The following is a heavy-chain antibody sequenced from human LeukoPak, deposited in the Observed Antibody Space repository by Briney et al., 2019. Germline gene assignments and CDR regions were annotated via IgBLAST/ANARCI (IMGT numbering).Heavy chain of an antibody. CDR3: ARAPLGNVPAAMFMLDY. CDR2: ISYDGSNK. Sequence: HAGGSLRLSCAASGFTFSSYAMHWVRQAPGKGLEWVAVISYDGSNKYYADSVKGRFTISRDNSKNTLYLQMNSLRAEDTAVYYCARAPLGNVPAAMFMLDYWGQGTLVTVSS. D-gene: IGHD2-2*01. CDR1: GFTFSSYA. J-gene: IGHJ4*02. V-gene: IGHV3-30-3*01.